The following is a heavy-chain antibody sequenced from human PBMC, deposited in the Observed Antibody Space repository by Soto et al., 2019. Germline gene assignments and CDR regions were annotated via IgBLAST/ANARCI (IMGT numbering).Heavy chain of an antibody. CDR1: GGSFRTYS. CDR2: IIPIFGTV. V-gene: IGHV1-69*12. D-gene: IGHD6-19*01. CDR3: VKGAVAGTPTSYYYYGMDV. J-gene: IGHJ6*02. Sequence: QVQLLQSGAEVKKPGSSVRVSCEASGGSFRTYSISWVRQAPGQGLEWMGEIIPIFGTVNYAQKFQGRVTITADEPTTTVYMDLRSLRSEDTAVYYCVKGAVAGTPTSYYYYGMDVWGQGTTVTVSS.